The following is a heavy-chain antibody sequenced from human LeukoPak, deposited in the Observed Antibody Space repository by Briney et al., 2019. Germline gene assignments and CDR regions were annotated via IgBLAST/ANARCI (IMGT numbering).Heavy chain of an antibody. Sequence: PSETLSVTCTVSGVSIYSNNYYWGWIRQPPGKGLEWIGNIYYSGTTYYNLSLKSRVTMSVDTSKNQFSLKLRSVTAADTAVYYCARHRGSSSEFDPWGQGTLVTISS. D-gene: IGHD6-6*01. J-gene: IGHJ5*02. CDR2: IYYSGTT. CDR1: GVSIYSNNYY. V-gene: IGHV4-39*01. CDR3: ARHRGSSSEFDP.